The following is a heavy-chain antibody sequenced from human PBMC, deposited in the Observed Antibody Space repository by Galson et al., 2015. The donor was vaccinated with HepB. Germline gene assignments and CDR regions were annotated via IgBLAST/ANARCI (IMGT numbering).Heavy chain of an antibody. D-gene: IGHD2-8*02. V-gene: IGHV3-21*01. Sequence: SLRLSCAASGFTFSSYAMSWVRQAPGKGLEWVSSTSSSSIYIYYADSVKGRFTISRDNAKNSLYLQMNSLRAEDTAVYYCARDYCSGGVCQYYFDYWGQGTLVTVSS. CDR2: TSSSSIYI. CDR1: GFTFSSYA. J-gene: IGHJ4*02. CDR3: ARDYCSGGVCQYYFDY.